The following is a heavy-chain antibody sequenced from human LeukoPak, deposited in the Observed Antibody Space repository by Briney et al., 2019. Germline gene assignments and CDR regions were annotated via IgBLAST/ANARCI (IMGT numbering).Heavy chain of an antibody. CDR3: ARRFRRSGSYFVY. D-gene: IGHD1-26*01. J-gene: IGHJ4*02. V-gene: IGHV1-2*02. CDR1: GYTFTGYY. CDR2: INPNSGGT. Sequence: GASVKVSCKASGYTFTGYYMHWVRQAPGQGLEWVGWINPNSGGTNYAQKFQGRVTMTRDTSISTAYMELRSLRSEDTAVYYCARRFRRSGSYFVYWGQGTLVTVSS.